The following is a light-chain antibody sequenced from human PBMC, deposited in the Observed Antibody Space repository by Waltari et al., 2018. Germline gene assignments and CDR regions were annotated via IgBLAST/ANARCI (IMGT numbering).Light chain of an antibody. V-gene: IGKV3-11*01. Sequence: EIVLTQSPATLSLSPGERATLSCRASQSFSTYLASYQQQPGQAPRLLIYDASNRATGIPARFSGSGSGTDFTLTISSLEPEDFAVYYCQQRSNWPPKYTFGQGTKLEIK. CDR3: QQRSNWPPKYT. CDR2: DAS. J-gene: IGKJ2*01. CDR1: QSFSTY.